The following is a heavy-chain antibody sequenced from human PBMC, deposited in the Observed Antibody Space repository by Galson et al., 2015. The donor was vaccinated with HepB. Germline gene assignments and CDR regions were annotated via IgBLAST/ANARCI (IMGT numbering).Heavy chain of an antibody. V-gene: IGHV1-24*01. CDR3: STVGMGATLDS. CDR1: GYTLSELA. D-gene: IGHD1-26*01. Sequence: SVTVSCKVSGYTLSELAMYWVRQAPGGGFEWMGGFDPEDGERIYAQNFQGRVIVTEDISTDTAYLELGSLRSDDTAVYYCSTVGMGATLDSWGQGTLVIVSS. CDR2: FDPEDGER. J-gene: IGHJ4*02.